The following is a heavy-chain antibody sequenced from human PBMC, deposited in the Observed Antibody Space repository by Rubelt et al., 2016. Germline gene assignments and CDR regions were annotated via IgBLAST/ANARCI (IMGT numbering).Heavy chain of an antibody. CDR3: ARELELRGYYYYYMDV. J-gene: IGHJ6*03. Sequence: RGLEWMGWISAYNGNTNYAQKLQGRVTMTTDTSTSTAYMELRSLRSDDTAVYYCARELELRGYYYYYMDVWGKGTTVTVSS. CDR2: ISAYNGNT. V-gene: IGHV1-18*01. D-gene: IGHD1-7*01.